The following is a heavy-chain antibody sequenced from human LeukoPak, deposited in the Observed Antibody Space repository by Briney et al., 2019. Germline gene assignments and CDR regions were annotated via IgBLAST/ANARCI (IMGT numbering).Heavy chain of an antibody. CDR1: GFTFSSYG. CDR3: AKDHAHCSSTSCSWYYYYYYMDV. D-gene: IGHD2-2*01. V-gene: IGHV3-33*06. CDR2: IWYDGSNK. J-gene: IGHJ6*03. Sequence: GGSLRLSCAAPGFTFSSYGMHWVRQAPGKGLEWVAVIWYDGSNKYYADSVKGRFTISRDNSKNTLYLQMNSLRAEDTAVYYCAKDHAHCSSTSCSWYYYYYYMDVWGKGTTVTGSS.